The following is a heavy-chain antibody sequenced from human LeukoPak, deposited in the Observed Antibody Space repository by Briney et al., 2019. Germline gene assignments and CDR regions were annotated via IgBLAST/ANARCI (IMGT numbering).Heavy chain of an antibody. D-gene: IGHD2-15*01. CDR2: ISSSSSYI. V-gene: IGHV3-21*01. J-gene: IGHJ6*03. CDR1: GFTFSSYS. Sequence: GGSLRLSCAASGFTFSSYSMNWVRQAPGKGLEWVSSISSSSSYIYYADSVKGRFTISRDNAKNSLYLQMNSLRAEDTAVYYCARDGLVVAADYYYYYMDVWGKGTTVTVSS. CDR3: ARDGLVVAADYYYYYMDV.